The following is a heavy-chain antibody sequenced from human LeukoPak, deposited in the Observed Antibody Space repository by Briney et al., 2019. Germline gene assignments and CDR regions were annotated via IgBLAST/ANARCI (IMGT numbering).Heavy chain of an antibody. CDR2: INPNSGGT. J-gene: IGHJ4*02. V-gene: IGHV1-2*02. Sequence: ASVKVSCTASGYTFTGYYMHWVRQAPGQGLEWMGWINPNSGGTNYAQTFQGRVTMTRDTSISTAYMELSRLRSDDTAVYYCARVTFQTLRLPPNYFDYWGQGTLVTVSS. D-gene: IGHD3-16*01. CDR3: ARVTFQTLRLPPNYFDY. CDR1: GYTFTGYY.